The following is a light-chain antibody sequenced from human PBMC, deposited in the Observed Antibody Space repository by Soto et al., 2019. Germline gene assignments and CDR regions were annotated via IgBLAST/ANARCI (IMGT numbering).Light chain of an antibody. J-gene: IGKJ2*01. Sequence: DIQMTQSPSTLSGSVGDRVTITCRASQTISNWLAWFQQKPGKAPKLLIYDASSLESGVPSRFSGSGSGTEFTLTISSLHPDDSATYYCQQYNSYSPYTFGQGT. CDR3: QQYNSYSPYT. CDR1: QTISNW. CDR2: DAS. V-gene: IGKV1-5*01.